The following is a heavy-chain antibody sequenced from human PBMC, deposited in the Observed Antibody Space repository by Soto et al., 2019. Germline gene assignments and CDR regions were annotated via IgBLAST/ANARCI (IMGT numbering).Heavy chain of an antibody. V-gene: IGHV4-34*01. CDR3: ARRGMIAAAGTGWFDP. J-gene: IGHJ5*02. CDR2: INHSGST. CDR1: GGSFSGYY. D-gene: IGHD6-13*01. Sequence: QVQLQQWGAGLLKPSETLSLTCAVYGGSFSGYYWSWIRQPPGKGLEWIGEINHSGSTNYNPSLKSRVTISVDTSKNQFSLKLSSVTAADTAVYYCARRGMIAAAGTGWFDPWCQGTLVTVSS.